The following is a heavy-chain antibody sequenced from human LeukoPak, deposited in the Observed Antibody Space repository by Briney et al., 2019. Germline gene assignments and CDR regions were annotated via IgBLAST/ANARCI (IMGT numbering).Heavy chain of an antibody. D-gene: IGHD4-17*01. V-gene: IGHV1-18*04. CDR1: GYTFTSYG. CDR3: ARVKRPCVELRCPSVGGPFDY. J-gene: IGHJ4*02. CDR2: ISAYNGNT. Sequence: ASVKVSCKASGYTFTSYGVSWVRQAPGQGLEWMGWISAYNGNTNYAQELQGRVTMTTDTSTSTAYMELRSLRSDDTAVYYCARVKRPCVELRCPSVGGPFDYWGQGTLVTVSS.